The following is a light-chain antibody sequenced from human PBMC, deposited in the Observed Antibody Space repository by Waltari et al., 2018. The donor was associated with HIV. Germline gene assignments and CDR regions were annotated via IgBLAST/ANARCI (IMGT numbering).Light chain of an antibody. CDR2: HVS. Sequence: QSALTQPAAVSGSPGQSITISSTGNSSDLGGYHYVSCYHQHPGKAPKLMIYHVSNRPSGVSNRFSGSKSGNTASLTISGLQAEDEADYYCSSYTISSIVVFGGGTKLTVL. J-gene: IGLJ2*01. CDR1: SSDLGGYHY. V-gene: IGLV2-14*01. CDR3: SSYTISSIVV.